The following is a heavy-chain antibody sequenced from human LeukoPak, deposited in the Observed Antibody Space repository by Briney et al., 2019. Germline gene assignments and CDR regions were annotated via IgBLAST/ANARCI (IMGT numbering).Heavy chain of an antibody. CDR2: INAGNGNT. V-gene: IGHV1-18*01. Sequence: ASVKVSCKASGYTFASYGISWVRQAPGQGLEWMGWINAGNGNTKYSQEFQGRVTMTTDTSTSTAYMELRSLRSDDTAVYYCARFGDSSSWYWYFDLWGRGTLVTVSS. CDR3: ARFGDSSSWYWYFDL. CDR1: GYTFASYG. J-gene: IGHJ2*01. D-gene: IGHD6-13*01.